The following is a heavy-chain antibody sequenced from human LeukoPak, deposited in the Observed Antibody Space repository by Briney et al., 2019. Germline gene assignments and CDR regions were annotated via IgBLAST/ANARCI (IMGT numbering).Heavy chain of an antibody. CDR2: IGRSGGST. V-gene: IGHV3-23*01. D-gene: IGHD4-23*01. CDR1: GFTFSSYD. Sequence: GGSLRLSCAGSGFTFSSYDMSWVRQAPGKGLEWVSFIGRSGGSTYYADSVKGRFTISRDNAKNSLYLQMNSLRAEDTAVYYCAREDYGGNSGDAFDIWGQGTMVTVSS. J-gene: IGHJ3*02. CDR3: AREDYGGNSGDAFDI.